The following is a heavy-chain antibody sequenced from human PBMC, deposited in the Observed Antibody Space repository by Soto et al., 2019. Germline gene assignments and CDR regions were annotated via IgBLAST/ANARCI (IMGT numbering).Heavy chain of an antibody. Sequence: ASVKVSCKASGYTFTSYDINWVRQATGQGLEWMGWMNPNSGNTGYAQKFQGRVTMTRNTSISTAYMELSSLRSEDTAVYYCARVFGTAMVPYGDFDYRAQGTLVTGSS. CDR1: GYTFTSYD. CDR2: MNPNSGNT. J-gene: IGHJ4*02. CDR3: ARVFGTAMVPYGDFDY. D-gene: IGHD5-18*01. V-gene: IGHV1-8*01.